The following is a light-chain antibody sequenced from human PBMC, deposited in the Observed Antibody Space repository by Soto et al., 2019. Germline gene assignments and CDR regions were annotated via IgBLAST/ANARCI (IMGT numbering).Light chain of an antibody. CDR1: RSVSSY. J-gene: IGKJ4*01. CDR3: QHRSHWPPRLT. Sequence: EIVLTQSPATLSLSPGERATLSCGASRSVSSYLAWYQQKPGQAPRLLIYDASYRATGIPARFSGSGSGTDFTLTISSLEPEAVAFYDCQHRSHWPPRLTFGGGTKVEIK. CDR2: DAS. V-gene: IGKV3-11*01.